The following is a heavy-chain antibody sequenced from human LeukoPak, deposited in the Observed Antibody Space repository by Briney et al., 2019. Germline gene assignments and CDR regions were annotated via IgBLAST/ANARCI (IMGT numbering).Heavy chain of an antibody. D-gene: IGHD4-17*01. V-gene: IGHV4-4*07. Sequence: SETLSLTCTVSGGSISSYYWNWIRQPAGKGLERIGRMYMSGSTNYNPSLKSRVTMSLDTSTNQVSLILSSVTAADTAVYYCARERSTTVNTYYFDSWGQGTLVSVSS. CDR2: MYMSGST. CDR3: ARERSTTVNTYYFDS. J-gene: IGHJ4*02. CDR1: GGSISSYY.